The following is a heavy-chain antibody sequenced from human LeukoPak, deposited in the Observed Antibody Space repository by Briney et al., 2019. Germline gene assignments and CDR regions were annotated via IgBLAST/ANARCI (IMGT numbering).Heavy chain of an antibody. CDR2: IIPIFGTA. J-gene: IGHJ6*03. CDR3: ARDHGGVSAPYYYYYYMDV. Sequence: ASVKVSCKASGGTFSSYAISWVRQAPGQGLEWMGGIIPIFGTANYAQKFQGRVTITADESTSTAYMELSSLRSEDTAVYYCARDHGGVSAPYYYYYYMDVWGKGTTVTVSS. V-gene: IGHV1-69*13. CDR1: GGTFSSYA. D-gene: IGHD3-10*01.